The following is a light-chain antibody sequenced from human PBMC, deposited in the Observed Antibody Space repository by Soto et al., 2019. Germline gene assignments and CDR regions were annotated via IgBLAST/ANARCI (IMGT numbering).Light chain of an antibody. Sequence: DIVMTQSPESLAVSLGERATINCKSSQSVLYSSNNKNYLNWYQQKPGQTPKLLIYWSSVRESGVPDRFSGSGSGTDFTLTTRSVQPEDVAVYYCHQYYDTPLTFCRGTRLEIK. CDR1: QSVLYSSNNKNY. CDR2: WSS. CDR3: HQYYDTPLT. V-gene: IGKV4-1*01. J-gene: IGKJ5*01.